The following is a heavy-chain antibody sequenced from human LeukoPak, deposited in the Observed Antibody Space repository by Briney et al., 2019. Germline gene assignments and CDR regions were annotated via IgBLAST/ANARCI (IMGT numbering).Heavy chain of an antibody. CDR2: IRYDGSNK. V-gene: IGHV3-30*02. CDR3: AKGSKAVLFTRDHYMDV. D-gene: IGHD6-19*01. J-gene: IGHJ6*03. CDR1: GFTFSSYA. Sequence: PGGSLRLSCAASGFTFSSYAMSWVRQAPGKGLEWVAFIRYDGSNKYYADSVKGRFTISRDNSKSTLYLQMNSLRAEDTAVYYCAKGSKAVLFTRDHYMDVWGKGTTVTFSS.